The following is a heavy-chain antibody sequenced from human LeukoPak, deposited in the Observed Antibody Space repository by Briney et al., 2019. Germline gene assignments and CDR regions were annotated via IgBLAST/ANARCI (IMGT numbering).Heavy chain of an antibody. Sequence: GGSLRLSCAASGVTFSSYAMSWGRHAPGKGLEWVSAISGSGGSTYYADSVKGRFTISRDNSKNTLYLQMNSLRAEDTALYYCAKHHYGDHFDYWGQGTLVTVSS. CDR3: AKHHYGDHFDY. D-gene: IGHD4-17*01. CDR2: ISGSGGST. J-gene: IGHJ4*02. V-gene: IGHV3-23*01. CDR1: GVTFSSYA.